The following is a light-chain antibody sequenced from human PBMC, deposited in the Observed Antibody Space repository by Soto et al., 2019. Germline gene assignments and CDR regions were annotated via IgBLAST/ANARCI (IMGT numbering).Light chain of an antibody. CDR2: GNS. Sequence: QAVVTQPPSVSGAPGQRVTISCTGSSSNIGAGYDVHWYQQLPGTAPKLLIYGNSNRPSGVPDRFSGSKSGTSASLAITGLQAEDGADYYCQSYDSSLSGSMVFGGGTKLTVL. J-gene: IGLJ2*01. CDR3: QSYDSSLSGSMV. CDR1: SSNIGAGYD. V-gene: IGLV1-40*01.